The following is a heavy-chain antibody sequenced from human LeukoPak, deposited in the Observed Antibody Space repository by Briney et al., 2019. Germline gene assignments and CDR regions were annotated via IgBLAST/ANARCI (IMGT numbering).Heavy chain of an antibody. J-gene: IGHJ3*02. CDR3: AKSDVFDI. CDR1: GFPFSSYS. CDR2: ISSSSSYI. V-gene: IGHV3-21*01. Sequence: PGGSLRLSCAASGFPFSSYSMHWVRQAPGKGLEWVSSISSSSSYIYYPHSVKGRFTISRDNDKNSLYLEMNSLRAEDTAVYYWAKSDVFDIWGQGTMVTVPS.